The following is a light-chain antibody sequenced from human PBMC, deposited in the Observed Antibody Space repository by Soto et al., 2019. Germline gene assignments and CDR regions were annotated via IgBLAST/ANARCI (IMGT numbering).Light chain of an antibody. Sequence: EIVMTQSPATLSVSPGERATHSCRASQSISSDLAWYQQKPGQAPRLLIYGASTRATDIPARISGSGSGTDFTLTISSLQSEDFAVYYCQQYNKWPPQYTFGQGTKLEIK. CDR1: QSISSD. J-gene: IGKJ2*01. CDR2: GAS. V-gene: IGKV3-15*01. CDR3: QQYNKWPPQYT.